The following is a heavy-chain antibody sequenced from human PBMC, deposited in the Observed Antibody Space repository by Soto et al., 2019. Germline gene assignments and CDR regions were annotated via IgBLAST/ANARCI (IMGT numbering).Heavy chain of an antibody. CDR1: GYTFTGYY. D-gene: IGHD5-12*01. V-gene: IGHV1-2*04. J-gene: IGHJ4*02. CDR3: AREQYGYSGYEFFDY. Sequence: ASVKVSCQASGYTFTGYYMHWVRQAHGQGLEWMGWINPNSGGTNYAQKFQGWVTMTRDTSISTAYMELSRLRSDDTAVYYCAREQYGYSGYEFFDYWGQGTLVTVS. CDR2: INPNSGGT.